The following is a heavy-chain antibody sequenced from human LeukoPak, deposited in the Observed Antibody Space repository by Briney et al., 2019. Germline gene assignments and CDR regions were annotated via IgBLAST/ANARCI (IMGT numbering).Heavy chain of an antibody. D-gene: IGHD5-18*01. CDR1: GDSISSYY. CDR2: MYYSGST. Sequence: SETLSLTCTVSGDSISSYYWSWIPQPPGKGLEWIGHMYYSGSTSYSPALKSRVNMSVDTSKNQFSLKLSSVTAANTAVYYCATIRDTAHRYWYFDLWGRGTLVIVSS. CDR3: ATIRDTAHRYWYFDL. J-gene: IGHJ2*01. V-gene: IGHV4-59*03.